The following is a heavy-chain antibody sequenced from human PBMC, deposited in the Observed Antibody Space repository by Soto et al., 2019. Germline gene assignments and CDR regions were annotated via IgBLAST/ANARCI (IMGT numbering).Heavy chain of an antibody. J-gene: IGHJ6*02. CDR2: IYPGDSDT. CDR3: ARGWMRGYYYCGMDV. CDR1: GYSFTSYW. V-gene: IGHV5-51*01. Sequence: GESLKISCKGSGYSFTSYWIGWVRQMPGKGLEWMGIIYPGDSDTRYSPSFQGQVTISADKSISTAYLQWSSLKASDTAMYYCARGWMRGYYYCGMDVWGQGTTVTVSS. D-gene: IGHD2-2*03.